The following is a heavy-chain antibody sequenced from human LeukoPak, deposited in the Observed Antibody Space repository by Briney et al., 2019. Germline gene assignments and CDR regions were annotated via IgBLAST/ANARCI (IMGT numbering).Heavy chain of an antibody. CDR2: INHSGST. CDR3: ARGTGHIVVVTAINYFDY. J-gene: IGHJ4*02. V-gene: IGHV4-34*01. Sequence: SETLSLTRAVYGGSFSGYYWSWIRQPPGKGLEWIGEINHSGSTNYNPSLKSRVTISVDTSKNQFSLKLSSVTAADTAVYYCARGTGHIVVVTAINYFDYWGQGTLVTVSS. D-gene: IGHD2-21*02. CDR1: GGSFSGYY.